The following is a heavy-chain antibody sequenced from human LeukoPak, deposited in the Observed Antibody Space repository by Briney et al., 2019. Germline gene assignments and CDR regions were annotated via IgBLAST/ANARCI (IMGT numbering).Heavy chain of an antibody. V-gene: IGHV4-34*01. J-gene: IGHJ4*02. Sequence: SETLSLTCAVYGGXFSTYYCSWIRQPPGKGLEWIGEINHSGRTNYNPSLMSRVTISIDTSKNQLSLKVTSVTAADTAVYYCVRVLTGSWGQGTLVTVSS. D-gene: IGHD3-9*01. CDR3: VRVLTGS. CDR2: INHSGRT. CDR1: GGXFSTYY.